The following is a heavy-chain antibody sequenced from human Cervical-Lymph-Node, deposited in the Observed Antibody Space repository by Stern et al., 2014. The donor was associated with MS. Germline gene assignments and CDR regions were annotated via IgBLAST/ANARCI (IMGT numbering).Heavy chain of an antibody. CDR3: AREIHPAITFDI. D-gene: IGHD2-21*01. Sequence: VHLVESGAEMKRPGTSMKVSCKASGYTFTDYYMHWVRQAPGQGLQWMGRINPKTGGANYTEAFQGRVTMARDPSISTGYMVLSSLRSDDTAVYYCAREIHPAITFDIWGQGTVVTVSS. J-gene: IGHJ3*02. CDR2: INPKTGGA. CDR1: GYTFTDYY. V-gene: IGHV1-2*06.